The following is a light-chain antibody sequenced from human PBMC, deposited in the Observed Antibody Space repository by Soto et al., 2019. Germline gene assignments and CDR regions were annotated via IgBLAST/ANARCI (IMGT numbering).Light chain of an antibody. V-gene: IGKV3-20*01. CDR1: QRVSSSY. CDR2: AAS. J-gene: IGKJ1*01. Sequence: EIVLTQSPGTLSLSPGERATLSCRASQRVSSSYLAWYQQKVGQAPRLLIYAASSRATGVPDRFSGSGSGTDVTLAISSLEPEDFAVYYCQQYGTSPPWTFGQGTKVEV. CDR3: QQYGTSPPWT.